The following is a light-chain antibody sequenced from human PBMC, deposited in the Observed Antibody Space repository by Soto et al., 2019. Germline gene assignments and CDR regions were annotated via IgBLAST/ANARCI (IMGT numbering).Light chain of an antibody. CDR1: QSVSSAF. V-gene: IGKV3-20*01. CDR3: QQYGDSPPT. Sequence: IVLTQSPGTLSLSPGERATLSCRASQSVSSAFFAWYQQKPGQPLRLLIYAAASRATGIPDRFSGSGSATDSTLTISRLEPEDFAVYYCQQYGDSPPTFGRGTKVEIK. CDR2: AAA. J-gene: IGKJ2*01.